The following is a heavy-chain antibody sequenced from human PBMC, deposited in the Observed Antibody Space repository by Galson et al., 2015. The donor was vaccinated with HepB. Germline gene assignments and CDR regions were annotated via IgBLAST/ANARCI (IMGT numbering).Heavy chain of an antibody. D-gene: IGHD6-13*01. Sequence: SLRLSCAASGFTFSSYEMNWVRQAPGKGLEWVSYISSSGSTIYYADSVKGRFTISRDNAKNSLYLQMNSLRAEDTAVYYCARDRGQQLVLWGQGTLVTVSS. J-gene: IGHJ4*02. CDR1: GFTFSSYE. CDR2: ISSSGSTI. CDR3: ARDRGQQLVL. V-gene: IGHV3-48*03.